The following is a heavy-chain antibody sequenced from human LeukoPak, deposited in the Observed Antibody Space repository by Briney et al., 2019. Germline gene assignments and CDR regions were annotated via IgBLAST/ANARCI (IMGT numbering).Heavy chain of an antibody. J-gene: IGHJ5*02. CDR2: ISGSGGST. CDR1: GFTSSSYA. D-gene: IGHD6-19*01. V-gene: IGHV3-23*01. Sequence: GGSLRLSCAASGFTSSSYAMSWVRQAPGKGLEWVSAISGSGGSTYYADSVKGRFTISRDNSKNTLYLQMNSLRAEDTAVYYCAKDSSGWYSGWFDPWGQGTLVTVSS. CDR3: AKDSSGWYSGWFDP.